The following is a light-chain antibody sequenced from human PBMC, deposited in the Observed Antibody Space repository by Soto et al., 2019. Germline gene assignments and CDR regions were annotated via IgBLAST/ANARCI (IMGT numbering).Light chain of an antibody. CDR1: QSISSY. CDR2: DVS. J-gene: IGKJ1*01. CDR3: QQYNTFLT. Sequence: DIQMTQSPSSLSASVGDGVTITFRASQSISSYVSWYQQKPGKAPKLLIYDVSTLESGVPPRFSGSGSGTEFTLTITSLQPDDSATYYCQQYNTFLTFGQGTKVDNK. V-gene: IGKV1-5*01.